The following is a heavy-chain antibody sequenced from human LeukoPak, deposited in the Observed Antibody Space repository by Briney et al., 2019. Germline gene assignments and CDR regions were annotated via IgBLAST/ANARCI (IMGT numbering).Heavy chain of an antibody. CDR1: GFTFSSYG. Sequence: GRSLRLSCAASGFTFSSYGMHWVRQAPGKGLEWVAVISYDGSNKYYADSVKGRFTISRDNSKNSLYLQMNTVRAEDTAVYYCVEGPRPDITVAHTVENWGQGTLVTVSS. V-gene: IGHV3-30*03. J-gene: IGHJ4*02. CDR2: ISYDGSNK. CDR3: VEGPRPDITVAHTVEN. D-gene: IGHD6-19*01.